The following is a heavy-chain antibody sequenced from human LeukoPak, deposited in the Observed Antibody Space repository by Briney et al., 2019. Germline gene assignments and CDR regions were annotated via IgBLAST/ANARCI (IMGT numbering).Heavy chain of an antibody. CDR2: IIPIFGTA. Sequence: ASVKVSCKASGGTFGSYAISWVRQAPGQGLEWMGGIIPIFGTANYAQKFQGRVTITADESTSTAYMELSSLRSEDTAVYYCARTGWGYSDLYYFDYWGQGTLVTVSS. D-gene: IGHD6-19*01. CDR3: ARTGWGYSDLYYFDY. J-gene: IGHJ4*02. V-gene: IGHV1-69*01. CDR1: GGTFGSYA.